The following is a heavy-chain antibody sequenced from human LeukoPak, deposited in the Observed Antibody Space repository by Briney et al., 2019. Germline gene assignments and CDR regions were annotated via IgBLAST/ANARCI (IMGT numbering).Heavy chain of an antibody. CDR1: GYSFTSYW. V-gene: IGHV5-51*01. CDR3: ARLPCSSGCSSRGWFDP. CDR2: IYPGDSDT. Sequence: GESLKISCKGSGYSFTSYWIGWVRQMPGKGLEWMGIIYPGDSDTRYSPSFQGQVAISADKSISTAYLQWSSLKASDTATYYCARLPCSSGCSSRGWFDPWGQGTLVTVSS. D-gene: IGHD6-19*01. J-gene: IGHJ5*02.